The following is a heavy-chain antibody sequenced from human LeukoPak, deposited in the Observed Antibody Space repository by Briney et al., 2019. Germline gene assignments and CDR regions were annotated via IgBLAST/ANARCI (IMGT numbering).Heavy chain of an antibody. Sequence: GASVKVSCKASGYTFTSYYIHWVRQAPGQGLELMGIINPSGGSTNYAQKFQGRVTMTRDTSTSTVYMQLSSLRSEDTAVYYCARGTENWFDPWGQGTLVTVSS. CDR3: ARGTENWFDP. J-gene: IGHJ5*02. V-gene: IGHV1-46*01. CDR1: GYTFTSYY. CDR2: INPSGGST.